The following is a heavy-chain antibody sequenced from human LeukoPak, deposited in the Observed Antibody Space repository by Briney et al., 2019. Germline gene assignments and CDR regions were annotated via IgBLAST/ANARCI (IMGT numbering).Heavy chain of an antibody. CDR2: INPNSGGT. D-gene: IGHD4-17*01. V-gene: IGHV1-2*02. CDR3: ARDPYGDYDHFDY. J-gene: IGHJ4*02. CDR1: GYIFTGYY. Sequence: GASVKVSCKASGYIFTGYYMHWVRQAPGQGLEWMGWINPNSGGTNYAQKFQGRVIMTRGTSISTAYMELSRLRSDDTAVYYCARDPYGDYDHFDYWGQGTLVTVSS.